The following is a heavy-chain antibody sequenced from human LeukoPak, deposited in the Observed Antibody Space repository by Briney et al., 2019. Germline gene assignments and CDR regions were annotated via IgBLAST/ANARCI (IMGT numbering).Heavy chain of an antibody. D-gene: IGHD4-17*01. J-gene: IGHJ5*02. CDR2: NTHSAST. Sequence: SETLSLTCAVYGGSFSGYYWSWIRQPPGKGLEWIGENTHSASTKYNPSLKSRVTISVDTSKNQFSLKLSSVTAADTAVYYCARFDDYDWFDTWGQGTLVTVSS. CDR1: GGSFSGYY. CDR3: ARFDDYDWFDT. V-gene: IGHV4-34*01.